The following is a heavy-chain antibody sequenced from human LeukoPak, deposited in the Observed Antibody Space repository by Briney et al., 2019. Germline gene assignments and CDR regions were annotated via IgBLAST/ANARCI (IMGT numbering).Heavy chain of an antibody. CDR2: IYPDDSDA. CDR1: GYKFSNYW. D-gene: IGHD1-26*01. V-gene: IGHV5-51*01. Sequence: GESLKISCKASGYKFSNYWIAWVRQMPGKGLEWMGTIYPDDSDATYSPSFQGQVTLSVDKSVTTAYLQWSSLKASDTAIYYCARRPTTNFDFWGQGTLVTVSS. CDR3: ARRPTTNFDF. J-gene: IGHJ4*02.